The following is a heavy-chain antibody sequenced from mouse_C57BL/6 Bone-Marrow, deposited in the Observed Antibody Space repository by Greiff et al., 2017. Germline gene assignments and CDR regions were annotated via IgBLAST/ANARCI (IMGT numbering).Heavy chain of an antibody. CDR3: ARRRRNWVDYFDY. Sequence: VHLVESGAELARPGASVKLSCKASGYTFTSYGISWVKQRTGQGLEWIGEIYPRSGNTYYNEKFKGKATLTADKSSSTAYMELRSLTSEDYAVYFCARRRRNWVDYFDYWGQGTTLTVSS. CDR2: IYPRSGNT. V-gene: IGHV1-81*01. D-gene: IGHD4-1*01. CDR1: GYTFTSYG. J-gene: IGHJ2*01.